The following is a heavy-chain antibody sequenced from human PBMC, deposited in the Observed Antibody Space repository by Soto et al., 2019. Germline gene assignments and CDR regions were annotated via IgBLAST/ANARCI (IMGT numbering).Heavy chain of an antibody. J-gene: IGHJ4*02. CDR1: GDSMSSSDYY. CDR3: ARRTVNIRTFYSGLKTHCFDY. CDR2: IYYSGST. V-gene: IGHV4-39*01. D-gene: IGHD6-19*01. Sequence: QLQLHESGPGLVKPSETLSLTCAVSGDSMSSSDYYWGWIRQPPGKGLEWIGSIYYSGSTYYNPSHQSRVAISVETSKNQFSLKLKSVTAADTAIYYCARRTVNIRTFYSGLKTHCFDYWGQGAPVTVSS.